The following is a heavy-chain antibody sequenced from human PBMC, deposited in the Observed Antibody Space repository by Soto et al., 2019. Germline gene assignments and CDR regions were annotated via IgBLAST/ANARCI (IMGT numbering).Heavy chain of an antibody. Sequence: QVQLVESGGGVVQPGRSLRLSCVASGFSFSSYGMHWVRQAPGKGLEWVALIWYDGSDRYYADTVQGQFTISRDNSKNTLYLNMNALRVEDTAVYYCARGLGNYYYGMDIWGQGTTVTVSS. J-gene: IGHJ6*02. CDR2: IWYDGSDR. CDR3: ARGLGNYYYGMDI. CDR1: GFSFSSYG. D-gene: IGHD6-19*01. V-gene: IGHV3-33*01.